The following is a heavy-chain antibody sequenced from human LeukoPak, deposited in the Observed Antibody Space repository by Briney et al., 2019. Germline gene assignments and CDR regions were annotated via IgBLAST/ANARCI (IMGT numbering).Heavy chain of an antibody. Sequence: SVKVSCKASGYTFTSYGISWVRQAPGQGLEWMGGIIPIFGTANYAQKFQGRVTITADKSTSTAYMELSSLRSEDTAVYYCAREGNYDILTGSPGDAFDIWGQGTMVTVSS. CDR2: IIPIFGTA. CDR1: GYTFTSYG. D-gene: IGHD3-9*01. CDR3: AREGNYDILTGSPGDAFDI. J-gene: IGHJ3*02. V-gene: IGHV1-69*06.